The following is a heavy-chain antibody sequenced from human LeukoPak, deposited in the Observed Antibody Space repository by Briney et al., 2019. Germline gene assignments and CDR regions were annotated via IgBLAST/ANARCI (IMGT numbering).Heavy chain of an antibody. CDR3: ARNSLWFGELLYFDY. CDR2: IYTSGST. Sequence: PSETLSLTCTVSGGSISSGSYYWSWIRQPAGKGLEWIGRIYTSGSTNYNPSLKSRVTISVDTSKNQFSLKLSSVTAADTAVYYCARNSLWFGELLYFDYWGQGTLVTVSS. J-gene: IGHJ4*02. CDR1: GGSISSGSYY. D-gene: IGHD3-10*01. V-gene: IGHV4-61*02.